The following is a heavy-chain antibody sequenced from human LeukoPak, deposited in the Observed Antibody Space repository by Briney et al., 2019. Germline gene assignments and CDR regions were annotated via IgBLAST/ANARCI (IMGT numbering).Heavy chain of an antibody. CDR3: TTSYDSSGYYYYFGY. CDR2: IKSKTDGGTT. D-gene: IGHD3-22*01. CDR1: GFTFSNAW. V-gene: IGHV3-15*01. Sequence: PGGSLRLSCAASGFTFSNAWMSWVRQAPGKGLEWVGRIKSKTDGGTTDYAAPVKGRFTISRDDSRNTLYLQMNSLKTEDTAVYYCTTSYDSSGYYYYFGYWGQGTLVTVSS. J-gene: IGHJ4*02.